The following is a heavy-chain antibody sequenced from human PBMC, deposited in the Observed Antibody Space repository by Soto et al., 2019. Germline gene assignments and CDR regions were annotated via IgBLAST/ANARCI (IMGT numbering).Heavy chain of an antibody. J-gene: IGHJ4*02. D-gene: IGHD2-15*01. CDR2: IYYSGST. CDR1: GGSISSGDYY. CDR3: ATEDVERIIDY. V-gene: IGHV4-30-4*01. Sequence: SETLSLTCTVSGGSISSGDYYWSWIRQPPGKGLEWIGYIYYSGSTYYNPSLKSRVTISVDTSKNQFSLKLSSVTAADTAVYYCATEDVERIIDYWGQGTLVTGSS.